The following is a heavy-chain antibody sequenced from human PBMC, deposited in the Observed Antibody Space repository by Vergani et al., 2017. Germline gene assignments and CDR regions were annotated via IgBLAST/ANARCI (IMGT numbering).Heavy chain of an antibody. Sequence: EEKLVESGGGLVQPGRSLRLSCEASGFRFDEYAMHWVRRVPGKGLEWVSGVSWNSETIRYADSVKGRFTISRDNAKSSPYLQMDSLRPEDTAHYYCAKGQQLVFFSVDVWGIGTSVTVTA. V-gene: IGHV3-9*01. J-gene: IGHJ6*04. CDR1: GFRFDEYA. CDR3: AKGQQLVFFSVDV. D-gene: IGHD6-13*01. CDR2: VSWNSETI.